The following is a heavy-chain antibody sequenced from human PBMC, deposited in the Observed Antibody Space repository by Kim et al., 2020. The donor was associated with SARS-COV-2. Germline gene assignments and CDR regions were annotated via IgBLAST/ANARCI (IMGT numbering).Heavy chain of an antibody. D-gene: IGHD6-19*01. CDR2: IDRDGSEE. Sequence: GGSLRLSCAASGFTFSTYWMSWVRQVPGKGLEWVSNIDRDGSEEHYVDSVKGRFTISRDNAKNTLYLQMNSLRAEDTAVYYCARGGGGSGWYIWGQGTVVTVSS. CDR3: ARGGGGSGWYI. J-gene: IGHJ4*02. V-gene: IGHV3-7*03. CDR1: GFTFSTYW.